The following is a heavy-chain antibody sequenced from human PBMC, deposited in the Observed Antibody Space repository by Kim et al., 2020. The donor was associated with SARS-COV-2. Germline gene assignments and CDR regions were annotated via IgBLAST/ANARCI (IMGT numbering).Heavy chain of an antibody. J-gene: IGHJ4*02. CDR3: AKDRRIAAAGSIDY. CDR1: GFTFSSYG. Sequence: GGSLRLSCAASGFTFSSYGMHWVRQAPGKGLEWVAVISYDGSNKYYADSVKGRFTISRDNSKNTLYLQMNSLRAEDTAVYYCAKDRRIAAAGSIDYWGQG. CDR2: ISYDGSNK. V-gene: IGHV3-30*18. D-gene: IGHD6-13*01.